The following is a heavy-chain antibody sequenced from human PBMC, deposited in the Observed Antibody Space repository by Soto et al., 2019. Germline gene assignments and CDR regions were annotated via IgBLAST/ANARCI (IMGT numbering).Heavy chain of an antibody. CDR2: IYYSGST. CDR3: ARHLNYDSSGSNAFDI. D-gene: IGHD3-22*01. Sequence: SETLSLTCTVSGGSISSISYYWGWIRQPPGKGLEWIGSIYYSGSTYYNPSLKSRVTISVDTSKNQFSLKLSSVTAADTAVYYCARHLNYDSSGSNAFDIWGQGTMVTVSS. J-gene: IGHJ3*02. CDR1: GGSISSISYY. V-gene: IGHV4-39*01.